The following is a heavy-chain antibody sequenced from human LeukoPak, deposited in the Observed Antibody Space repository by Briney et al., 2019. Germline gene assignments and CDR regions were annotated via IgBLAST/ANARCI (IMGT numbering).Heavy chain of an antibody. J-gene: IGHJ4*02. CDR3: ARAQGYSSSNSCYAIRRFDY. V-gene: IGHV4-59*01. CDR2: IYYSGST. D-gene: IGHD2-2*01. CDR1: GGSISSYY. Sequence: SETLSLTCTVSGGSISSYYWSWIRQPPGKGLEWIGYIYYSGSTNYNPSLKSRVTISVDTSKNQFSLKLSSVTAADTDVYYCARAQGYSSSNSCYAIRRFDYWGQGTLGTVSS.